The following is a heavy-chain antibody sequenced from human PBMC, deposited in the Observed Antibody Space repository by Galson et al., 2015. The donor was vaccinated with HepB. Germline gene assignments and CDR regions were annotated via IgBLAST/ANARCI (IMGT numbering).Heavy chain of an antibody. CDR3: ARVLRGPTPVAGPYYFDY. Sequence: SLRLSCAASGFTFSNYYMAWIRQAPGKGLEWVSYISNSGDYTNYADSVKGRFTISRDNAKNSLYLQMNSLRAEDTAVYYCARVLRGPTPVAGPYYFDYWGQGTLVTVSS. J-gene: IGHJ4*02. CDR2: ISNSGDYT. CDR1: GFTFSNYY. V-gene: IGHV3-11*06. D-gene: IGHD6-19*01.